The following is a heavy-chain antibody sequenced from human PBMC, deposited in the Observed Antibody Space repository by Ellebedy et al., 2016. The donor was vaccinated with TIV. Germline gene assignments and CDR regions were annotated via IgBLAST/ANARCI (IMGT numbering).Heavy chain of an antibody. CDR1: GFTFSTYA. J-gene: IGHJ4*02. D-gene: IGHD4-17*01. CDR3: APGGTTKVKKGFGY. CDR2: ISHTGSRT. Sequence: GESLKISCAASGFTFSTYAMGWVRQTPGKGLEWVSTISHTGSRTYYADSVEGRFTISRDNSKKTLYLQMDSLRADDTAVYYCAPGGTTKVKKGFGYWGQGTLVTVSS. V-gene: IGHV3-23*01.